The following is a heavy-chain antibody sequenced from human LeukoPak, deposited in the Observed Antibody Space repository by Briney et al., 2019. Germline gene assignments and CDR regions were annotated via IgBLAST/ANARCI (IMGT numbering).Heavy chain of an antibody. CDR2: IIPILGIA. CDR1: GGTFSSYT. CDR3: ARTSGYSSSSTYYYGMDV. J-gene: IGHJ6*02. V-gene: IGHV1-69*02. D-gene: IGHD6-6*01. Sequence: ASVKVSCKASGGTFSSYTISWVRQAPGQGLEWMGRIIPILGIANYAQKFQGRVTVTADKSTSTAYMELSSLRSEDTAVYYRARTSGYSSSSTYYYGMDVWGQGTTVTVSS.